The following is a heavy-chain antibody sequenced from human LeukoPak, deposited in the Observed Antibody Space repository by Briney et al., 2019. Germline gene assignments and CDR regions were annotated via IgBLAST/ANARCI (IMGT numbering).Heavy chain of an antibody. CDR2: ISSSKNYI. D-gene: IGHD2-2*01. CDR3: VRRYCGSTSCQPLDY. V-gene: IGHV3-21*01. J-gene: IGHJ4*02. CDR1: GFTFSTYS. Sequence: GGSLRLSCAASGFTFSTYSMTWVRQAPGKGLEWVSSISSSKNYIYYADSLKGRFTVSRDNARNSLYLQMNSLGAEDTAVYYCVRRYCGSTSCQPLDYWGQGTLVTVSS.